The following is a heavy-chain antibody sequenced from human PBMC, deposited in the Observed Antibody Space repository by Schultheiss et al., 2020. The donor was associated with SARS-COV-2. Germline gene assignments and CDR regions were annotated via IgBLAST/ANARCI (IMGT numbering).Heavy chain of an antibody. CDR1: GYTFISYG. J-gene: IGHJ5*02. D-gene: IGHD2-15*01. V-gene: IGHV1-18*01. CDR3: ATDPVVLGGFDP. CDR2: ISAYNGNT. Sequence: ASVKVSCKASGYTFISYGISWVRQAPGQGLEWMGWISAYNGNTNYAQKLQGRVTMTEDTSTDTAYMELSSLRSEDTAVYYCATDPVVLGGFDPWGQGTLVTVSS.